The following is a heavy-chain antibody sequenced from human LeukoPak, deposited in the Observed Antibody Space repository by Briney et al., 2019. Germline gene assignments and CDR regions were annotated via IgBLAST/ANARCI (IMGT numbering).Heavy chain of an antibody. CDR3: ARAHLS. Sequence: GGSLRLSCAASELTFSTLSMNWVRQAPGKGLEWVSSISGSGTYIYYADSVKGRFTISRDNAKNSLHLQMNSLRAEDTAVYYCARAHLSWGQGTLVTVSS. V-gene: IGHV3-21*01. J-gene: IGHJ4*02. CDR2: ISGSGTYI. CDR1: ELTFSTLS.